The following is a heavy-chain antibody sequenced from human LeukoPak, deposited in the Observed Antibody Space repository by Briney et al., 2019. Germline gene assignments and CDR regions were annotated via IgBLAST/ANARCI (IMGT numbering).Heavy chain of an antibody. J-gene: IGHJ4*02. Sequence: PSETLSLTCNVSGASINSYRWNWIRQPPGKGLEWIGYISYDGKTNYNPSLTSRLTLSVDTSKNQFSLKLTSLTAADTAVYYCAREEFLHEIDSSGYFVYWGQGTLVTVSS. CDR3: AREEFLHEIDSSGYFVY. CDR1: GASINSYR. D-gene: IGHD3-22*01. V-gene: IGHV4-59*12. CDR2: ISYDGKT.